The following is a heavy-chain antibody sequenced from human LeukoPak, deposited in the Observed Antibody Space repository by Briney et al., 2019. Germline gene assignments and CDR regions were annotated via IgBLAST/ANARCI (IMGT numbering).Heavy chain of an antibody. CDR1: GGSISSYY. J-gene: IGHJ4*02. D-gene: IGHD4-17*01. Sequence: SETLSLTCTVSGGSISSYYWSWIRQPPGKGLEWIGYIYYSGSTSYNPSLKSRVTISVDTSKNQLSLKLSSVTAADTAVYYCARDYGDFFDYWGQGTLVTVSS. V-gene: IGHV4-59*01. CDR3: ARDYGDFFDY. CDR2: IYYSGST.